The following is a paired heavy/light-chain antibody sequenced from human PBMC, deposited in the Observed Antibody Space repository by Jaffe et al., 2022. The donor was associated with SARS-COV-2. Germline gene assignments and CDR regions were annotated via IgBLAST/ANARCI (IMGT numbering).Heavy chain of an antibody. J-gene: IGHJ6*02. CDR3: AREALGYCSSTSCYTVPSGGMDV. CDR1: GFTFSDYY. Sequence: QVQLVESGGGLVKPGGSLRLSCAASGFTFSDYYMSWIRQAPGKGLEWVSYISSSGSTIYYADSVKGRFTISRDNAKNSLYLQMNSLRAEDTAVYYCAREALGYCSSTSCYTVPSGGMDVWGQGTTVTVSS. CDR2: ISSSGSTI. D-gene: IGHD2-2*02. V-gene: IGHV3-11*01.
Light chain of an antibody. V-gene: IGKV3-11*01. CDR2: DAS. Sequence: EIVLTQSPATLSLSPGERATLSCRASQSVSSYLAWYQQKPGQAPRLLIYDASNRATGIPARFSGSGSGTDFTLTISSLEPEDFAVYYCQQRSNWPPWTFGQGTKVEIK. CDR3: QQRSNWPPWT. J-gene: IGKJ1*01. CDR1: QSVSSY.